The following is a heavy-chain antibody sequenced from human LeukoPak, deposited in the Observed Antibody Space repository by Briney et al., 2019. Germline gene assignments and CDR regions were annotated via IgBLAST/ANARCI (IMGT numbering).Heavy chain of an antibody. V-gene: IGHV1-2*06. CDR3: ARVKAVAGKVY. J-gene: IGHJ4*02. CDR1: GYTFTGYY. CDR2: INPNSGGT. Sequence: RASVKVSCKASGYTFTGYYMHWVRQAPGQGLEWMGRINPNSGGTNYAQKFRGRATMTRDTSISTAYMELSRLRSDDTAVYYCARVKAVAGKVYWGQGTLVTVSS. D-gene: IGHD6-19*01.